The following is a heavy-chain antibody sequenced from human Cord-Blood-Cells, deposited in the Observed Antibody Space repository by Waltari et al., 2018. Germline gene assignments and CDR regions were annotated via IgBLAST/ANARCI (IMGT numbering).Heavy chain of an antibody. CDR1: GGSISSYS. Sequence: QVQLQESGPGLVKPSETLSLTCTVSGGSISSYSWSRIRQPAGKGLEWIVRIYTSGSTNYNPSLKSRVTMSVDTSKNQFSLKLSSVTAADTAVYYCARAYSGSYYYYYMDVWGKGTTVTVSS. J-gene: IGHJ6*03. V-gene: IGHV4-4*07. D-gene: IGHD1-26*01. CDR2: IYTSGST. CDR3: ARAYSGSYYYYYMDV.